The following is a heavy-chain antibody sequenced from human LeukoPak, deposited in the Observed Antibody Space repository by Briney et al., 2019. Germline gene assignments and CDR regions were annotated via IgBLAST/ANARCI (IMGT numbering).Heavy chain of an antibody. CDR3: AKVGGLRFLEWSPAGYFDF. CDR1: GFTFNSYA. D-gene: IGHD3-3*01. CDR2: ISGSGSGT. Sequence: GGSLRLSCATSGFTFNSYALSWVRQAPGKGLEWVSAISGSGSGTYYADSVKGRFTISRDNSRNTLYLQMNSLRAEDTAVYYCAKVGGLRFLEWSPAGYFDFWGQGTLVTVSS. J-gene: IGHJ4*02. V-gene: IGHV3-23*01.